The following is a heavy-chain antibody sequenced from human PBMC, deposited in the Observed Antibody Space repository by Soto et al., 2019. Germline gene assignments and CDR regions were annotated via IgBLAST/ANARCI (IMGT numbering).Heavy chain of an antibody. CDR2: INPSGGST. D-gene: IGHD4-17*01. V-gene: IGHV1-46*01. CDR3: ATPIHFTVAPNYYYYYGMDV. Sequence: QVQLVQSGAEVKKPGASVKVSCKASGYTFTSYYMHWVRQAPGQGLEWMGIINPSGGSTSYAQKFQGRVTMTRDTSTSTVYMELSSLRSEDTAVYYCATPIHFTVAPNYYYYYGMDVWGQGTTVTVSS. J-gene: IGHJ6*02. CDR1: GYTFTSYY.